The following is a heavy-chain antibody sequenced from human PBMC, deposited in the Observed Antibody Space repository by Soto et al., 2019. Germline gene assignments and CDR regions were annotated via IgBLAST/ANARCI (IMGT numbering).Heavy chain of an antibody. CDR1: GYTFTSYG. Sequence: ASVKVSCKASGYTFTSYGIGWVRQAPGQGLEWMGWISAYNGNTNYAQKLQGRVTMTTDTSTSTVYMELRSLRSDDTAVFYCARDGIVVAGTFDYWGQGTQVTVSS. CDR3: ARDGIVVAGTFDY. J-gene: IGHJ4*02. V-gene: IGHV1-18*01. D-gene: IGHD6-19*01. CDR2: ISAYNGNT.